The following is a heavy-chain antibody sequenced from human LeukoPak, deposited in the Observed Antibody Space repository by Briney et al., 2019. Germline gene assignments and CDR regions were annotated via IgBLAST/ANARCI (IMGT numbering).Heavy chain of an antibody. CDR1: GFTVSSNY. CDR3: ATEKYYNDSSGYYLDY. J-gene: IGHJ4*02. D-gene: IGHD3-22*01. Sequence: GGSLRLSCAASGFTVSSNYMSWVRQAPGKGLEWVSVIYSGGSTYYADSVKGRFTISRDNSKNTLYLQMNSLRAEDTAVYYCATEKYYNDSSGYYLDYWGQGTLVTVSS. CDR2: IYSGGST. V-gene: IGHV3-66*02.